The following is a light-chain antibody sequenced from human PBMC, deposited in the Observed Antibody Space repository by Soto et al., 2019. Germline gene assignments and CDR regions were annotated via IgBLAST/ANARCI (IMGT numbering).Light chain of an antibody. V-gene: IGLV1-51*02. CDR1: TSNIGNNY. Sequence: QSVLTQPPSVSAAPGQTATISCSGSTSNIGNNYVSWYQHVPGTAPKLLMYEDDKRPSGIPDRFSASKSGASATLDIAGLQTGDEAAYYCGTWDTSLSSGVFGGGTKVTVL. J-gene: IGLJ3*02. CDR2: EDD. CDR3: GTWDTSLSSGV.